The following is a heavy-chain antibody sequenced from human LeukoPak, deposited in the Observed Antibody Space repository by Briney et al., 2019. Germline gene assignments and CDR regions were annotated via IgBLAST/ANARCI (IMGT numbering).Heavy chain of an antibody. CDR1: GFTFSSYG. J-gene: IGHJ5*02. V-gene: IGHV3-30*18. D-gene: IGHD1-14*01. Sequence: GGSLRLSCAASGFTFSSYGMHWVRQAPGKGLEWVAVISYDGSNKYYADSVKGRFTISRDNSKNTLYLQMNSLRAEDTAVYYCAEEGGKRFRFDPWGQGTLVTVSS. CDR3: AEEGGKRFRFDP. CDR2: ISYDGSNK.